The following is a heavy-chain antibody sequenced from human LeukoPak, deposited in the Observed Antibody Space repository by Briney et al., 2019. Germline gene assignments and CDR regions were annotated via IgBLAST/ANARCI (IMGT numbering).Heavy chain of an antibody. CDR3: ARGRWDYYDTGSEY. J-gene: IGHJ4*02. CDR1: GYTFTSYG. V-gene: IGHV1-18*01. CDR2: ISAYNGNT. D-gene: IGHD3-22*01. Sequence: ASVKVSCKPSGYTFTSYGISWVRQAPGQGLEWMGWISAYNGNTNYAQKLQGRVTMTTDTSTSTAYMELRSLRSDDTAVYYCARGRWDYYDTGSEYWGQGTLVTVSS.